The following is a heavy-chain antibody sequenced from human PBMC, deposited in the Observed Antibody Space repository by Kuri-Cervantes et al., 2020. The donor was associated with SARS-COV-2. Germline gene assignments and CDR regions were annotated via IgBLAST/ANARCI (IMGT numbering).Heavy chain of an antibody. CDR1: GGTFSSYA. CDR3: ALGYWGSGYPRNYYYMDV. V-gene: IGHV1-69*01. Sequence: VKVSCKASGGTFSSYAISWVRQAPGQGLEWMGGIIPIFGTANYAQKFQGRVTITADESTSTAYMELSSLRSEDTAVYYCALGYWGSGYPRNYYYMDVWGKGTTVTVSS. CDR2: IIPIFGTA. D-gene: IGHD3-22*01. J-gene: IGHJ6*03.